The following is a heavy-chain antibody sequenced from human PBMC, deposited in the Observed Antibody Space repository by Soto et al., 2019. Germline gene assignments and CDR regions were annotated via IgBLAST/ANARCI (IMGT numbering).Heavy chain of an antibody. Sequence: ASVKVSCRTSGYTFTAYGLSRVRQAPGQGLQWMGWISAHNGDTNYAPKFQGRITMTTDTSTSTAFMELRSLTSDDTAVYFCARPDFWSGYAFDYWGQGTLVTVSS. CDR2: ISAHNGDT. J-gene: IGHJ4*02. CDR3: ARPDFWSGYAFDY. V-gene: IGHV1-18*04. D-gene: IGHD3-3*01. CDR1: GYTFTAYG.